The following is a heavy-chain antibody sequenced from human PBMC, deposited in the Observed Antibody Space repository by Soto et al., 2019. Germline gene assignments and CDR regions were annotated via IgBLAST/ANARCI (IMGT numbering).Heavy chain of an antibody. V-gene: IGHV3-53*04. CDR2: IYSGGST. Sequence: EVQLVESGGGLVQPGGSLRLSCAASGFTVSSNYMSWVRQAPGKGLEWVSVIYSGGSTYYADSVKGRFTISRHNSKNTLYLQMNSLRAEDTAVYYCARSNADYDILTGYNMWGMDVWGQGTMVTVSS. D-gene: IGHD3-9*01. J-gene: IGHJ6*02. CDR1: GFTVSSNY. CDR3: ARSNADYDILTGYNMWGMDV.